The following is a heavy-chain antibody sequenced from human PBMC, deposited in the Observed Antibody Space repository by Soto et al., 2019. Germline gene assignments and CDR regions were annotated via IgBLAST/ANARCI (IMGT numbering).Heavy chain of an antibody. CDR3: ARHAYCGGGSCYSDGNYYYYYMDV. J-gene: IGHJ6*03. D-gene: IGHD2-15*01. V-gene: IGHV4-39*01. CDR2: IYYSEST. CDR1: GGSISSSDYY. Sequence: SETLSLTCAVSGGSISSSDYYWGWIRQPPGKGLEWIGSIYYSESTYYNPSLKSRVTVSVDTSKNQFSLKLSSVTAADTAVYYCARHAYCGGGSCYSDGNYYYYYMDVWGKGTTVTVSS.